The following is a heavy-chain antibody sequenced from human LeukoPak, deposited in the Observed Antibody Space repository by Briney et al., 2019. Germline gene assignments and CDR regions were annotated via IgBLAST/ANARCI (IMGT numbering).Heavy chain of an antibody. CDR1: GYSFSTYA. Sequence: ASVKVSCKASGYSFSTYAMHWVRQAPGQRLEWMGWINAGNGNTKYSQNFQGGVTITRDTSANTAYMEMSSLRSEDTAVYYCAREIDRDDYNRFFDYWGQGTLVSVSS. V-gene: IGHV1-3*01. CDR2: INAGNGNT. D-gene: IGHD5-24*01. CDR3: AREIDRDDYNRFFDY. J-gene: IGHJ4*02.